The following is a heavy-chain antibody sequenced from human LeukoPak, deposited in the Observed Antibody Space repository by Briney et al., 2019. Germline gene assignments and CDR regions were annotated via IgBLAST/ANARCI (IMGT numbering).Heavy chain of an antibody. CDR1: GFTFSSYS. J-gene: IGHJ4*02. CDR3: AREVGKVDSSVGYDFSSYYFDY. CDR2: ISSSSSYI. D-gene: IGHD6-19*01. Sequence: GGSLRLSCAASGFTFSSYSMNWVRQAPGKGLEWVSSISSSSSYIYYADSVKGRFTISRDNAKNSLYLQMNSLRAEDTAVYYCAREVGKVDSSVGYDFSSYYFDYWGQGTLVTVSS. V-gene: IGHV3-21*01.